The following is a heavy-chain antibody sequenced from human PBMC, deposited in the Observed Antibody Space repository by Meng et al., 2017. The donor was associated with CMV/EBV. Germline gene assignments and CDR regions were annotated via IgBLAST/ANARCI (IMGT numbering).Heavy chain of an antibody. Sequence: ASVKVSCKVSGYTLTELSMHWVRQAPGKGLEWMGGFDPEDGETIYAQKFQGRVTMTEDTSTDTVYMELSSLRSEDTAVYYCATRTIFGDGHGMDVWGQGTTVTVSS. J-gene: IGHJ6*02. CDR2: FDPEDGET. V-gene: IGHV1-24*01. CDR3: ATRTIFGDGHGMDV. D-gene: IGHD3-3*01. CDR1: GYTLTELS.